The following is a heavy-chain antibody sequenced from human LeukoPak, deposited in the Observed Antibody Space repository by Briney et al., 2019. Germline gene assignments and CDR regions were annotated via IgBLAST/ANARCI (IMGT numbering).Heavy chain of an antibody. V-gene: IGHV3-74*03. Sequence: GGSLRLSCAASGFTFSSYSMHWVRQAPGKGLVWVSHINTDGSSTMYADSVKGRFTISRDNAKNTLYLQMNSLRAEDTAVYYCARDPGIQLWSYYFDYWGPGTLVTVSS. J-gene: IGHJ4*02. CDR1: GFTFSSYS. CDR3: ARDPGIQLWSYYFDY. CDR2: INTDGSST. D-gene: IGHD5-18*01.